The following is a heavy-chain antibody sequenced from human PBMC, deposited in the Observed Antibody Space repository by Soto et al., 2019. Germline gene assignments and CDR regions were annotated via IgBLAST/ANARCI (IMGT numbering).Heavy chain of an antibody. J-gene: IGHJ2*01. CDR1: GYTFTSYY. D-gene: IGHD6-6*01. Sequence: QVQLVQSGAEVKKPGASVKVSCKASGYTFTSYYMHWVREAPGQGLEWMGIINPSGGSTSYAQKFQGRVTMTMDTSTSTVYMELSSLRSEDTAVYYCARDYSRIPDQLANWYFDLWGRGTLVTVSS. CDR2: INPSGGST. V-gene: IGHV1-46*01. CDR3: ARDYSRIPDQLANWYFDL.